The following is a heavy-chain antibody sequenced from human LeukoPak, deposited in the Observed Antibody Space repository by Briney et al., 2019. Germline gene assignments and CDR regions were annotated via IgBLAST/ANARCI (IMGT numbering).Heavy chain of an antibody. CDR2: IYFSGST. Sequence: SETLSLTCTVSGGSLYNSHWSWIRQPAGKGLEWIGRIYFSGSTHYVPSLQSRVTMSVDTSKNQFSLKLSSVTAADTAVYYCARTSASGATYFDYWGQGTLVTVSS. V-gene: IGHV4-4*07. CDR1: GGSLYNSH. CDR3: ARTSASGATYFDY. J-gene: IGHJ4*02. D-gene: IGHD1-26*01.